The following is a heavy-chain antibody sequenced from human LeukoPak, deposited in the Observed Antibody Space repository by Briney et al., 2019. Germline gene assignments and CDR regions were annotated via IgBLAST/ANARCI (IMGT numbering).Heavy chain of an antibody. Sequence: GASVKVSCKVSGYTLTELSMHWVRQAPGKGLEWMGGFDPEDGETIYAQKFQGRVTMTEDTSTDTAYMELSSLRSEDTAVYYCARGVKENYDFWSGYNPEPYYYYGMDVWGQGTTVTVSS. V-gene: IGHV1-24*01. J-gene: IGHJ6*02. D-gene: IGHD3-3*01. CDR1: GYTLTELS. CDR2: FDPEDGET. CDR3: ARGVKENYDFWSGYNPEPYYYYGMDV.